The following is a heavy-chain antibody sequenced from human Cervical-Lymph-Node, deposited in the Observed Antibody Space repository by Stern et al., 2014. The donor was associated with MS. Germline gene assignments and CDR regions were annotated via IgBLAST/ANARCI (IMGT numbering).Heavy chain of an antibody. CDR1: GFRFSDFY. CDR3: ARRKRSYDY. V-gene: IGHV3-11*01. Sequence: VQLVESGGGLVKPGGSLRLSCAGSGFRFSDFYMTWIRKSPERGLEWVSYISNSGQSIYYADSVKGRFTISRDNAKNSLYLEMNSLRVEDAGTYYCARRKRSYDYWGQGTLGTVSS. J-gene: IGHJ4*02. CDR2: ISNSGQSI.